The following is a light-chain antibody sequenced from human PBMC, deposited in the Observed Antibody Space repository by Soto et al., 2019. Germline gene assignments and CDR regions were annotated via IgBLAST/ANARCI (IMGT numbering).Light chain of an antibody. CDR3: QQFNPGFP. Sequence: AIQLTQSPSSLSASVGDRVTITCRASQGISSALAWYQQKPGKAPKLLIYDASSLESGVPSRFSGSGSGTDFTLTISSLQPDDFTTYYCQQFNPGFPFGPGTKVDIK. CDR1: QGISSA. CDR2: DAS. J-gene: IGKJ3*01. V-gene: IGKV1-13*02.